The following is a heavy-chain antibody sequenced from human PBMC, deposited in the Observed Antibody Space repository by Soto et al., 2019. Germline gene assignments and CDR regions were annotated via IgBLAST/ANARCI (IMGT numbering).Heavy chain of an antibody. V-gene: IGHV3-30*03. J-gene: IGHJ4*02. D-gene: IGHD7-27*01. Sequence: QVQLEESGGGVVQPGRSLRLSCAVSGFTVRSYGMHWVRQAPGKGLEWVAVISRDGRTTFSADSVEGRFTISKDNSRNTLFLEMNSLRDDDMAVYYCTGEVASGYWGQGTLVSVSS. CDR3: TGEVASGY. CDR1: GFTVRSYG. CDR2: ISRDGRTT.